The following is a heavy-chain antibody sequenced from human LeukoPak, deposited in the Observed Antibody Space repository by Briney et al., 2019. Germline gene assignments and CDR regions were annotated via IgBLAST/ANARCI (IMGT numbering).Heavy chain of an antibody. V-gene: IGHV3-23*01. CDR2: ISGSGGST. CDR1: GFTFSSYA. D-gene: IGHD3-10*01. CDR3: AKALRVRGMEPDAFDI. Sequence: GGSLRLSCAASGFTFSSYAMSWVRQAPGKGLEWVSAISGSGGSTYYADSVKGRFTISRDNSKNTLYLQMNSLRAEDTAVYYCAKALRVRGMEPDAFDIWGQGTIVTVSS. J-gene: IGHJ3*02.